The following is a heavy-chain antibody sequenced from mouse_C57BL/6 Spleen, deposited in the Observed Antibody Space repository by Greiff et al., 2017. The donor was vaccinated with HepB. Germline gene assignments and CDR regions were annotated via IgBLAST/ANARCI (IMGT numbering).Heavy chain of an antibody. CDR1: GYTFTSYW. V-gene: IGHV1-64*01. Sequence: QVQLQQPGAELVKPGASVKLSCKASGYTFTSYWMHWVKQRPGQGLEWIGMIHPNSGSTNYNEKFKSKATLTVDKSSSTAYMKLSSRTSEDSAVYYCAGDSAGYQAWFAYWGQGTLVTVSA. CDR3: AGDSAGYQAWFAY. CDR2: IHPNSGST. J-gene: IGHJ3*01. D-gene: IGHD3-2*02.